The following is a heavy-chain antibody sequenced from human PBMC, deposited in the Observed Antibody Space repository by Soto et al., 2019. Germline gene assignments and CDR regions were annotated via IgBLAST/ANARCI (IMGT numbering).Heavy chain of an antibody. V-gene: IGHV1-69*02. CDR3: ARGGGFGGVIVAIDY. CDR1: GGTFSSYT. Sequence: QVQLVQSGAEVKKPGSSVKVSCKASGGTFSSYTISWVRQAPGQGLEWMGRIIPILGIANYAQKFQGRVTITADKSTSTAYMELSSLRSDDTAVYYCARGGGFGGVIVAIDYWGQGTLVTVSS. D-gene: IGHD3-16*02. CDR2: IIPILGIA. J-gene: IGHJ4*02.